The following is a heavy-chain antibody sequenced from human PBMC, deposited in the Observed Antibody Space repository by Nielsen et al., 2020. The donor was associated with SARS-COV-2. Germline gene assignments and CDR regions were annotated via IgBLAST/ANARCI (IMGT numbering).Heavy chain of an antibody. Sequence: GESLKISCAASGFTFSSYAMHWVRQAPGKGLEWVAVISYDGSNKYYADSVKGRFTISRDNSKNMLYLQMNSLRAEDTAVYYCARVDCMSPSCHFFGYTGWFDPWGQGTLVTVSS. D-gene: IGHD2-2*01. J-gene: IGHJ5*02. CDR1: GFTFSSYA. CDR2: ISYDGSNK. V-gene: IGHV3-30-3*01. CDR3: ARVDCMSPSCHFFGYTGWFDP.